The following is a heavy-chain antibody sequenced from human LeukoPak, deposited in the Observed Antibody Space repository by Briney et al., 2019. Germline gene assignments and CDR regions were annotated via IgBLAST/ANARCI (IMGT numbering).Heavy chain of an antibody. CDR1: GFTFSSYA. D-gene: IGHD6-19*01. V-gene: IGHV3-23*01. J-gene: IGHJ4*02. Sequence: GGSLRLSCAASGFTFSSYAMSWVRQAPGKGLEWVSAISGSGGSTYYADSAKGRFTISRDNSKNTLYLQMNSLRAEDTAVYYCAKDRYGAVAGCLDYWGQGTLVTVSS. CDR2: ISGSGGST. CDR3: AKDRYGAVAGCLDY.